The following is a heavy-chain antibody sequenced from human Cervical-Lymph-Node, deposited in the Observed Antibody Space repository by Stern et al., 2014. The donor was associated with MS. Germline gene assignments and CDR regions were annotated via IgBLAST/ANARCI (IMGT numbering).Heavy chain of an antibody. CDR3: ARQGNGVSDDY. D-gene: IGHD2-8*01. V-gene: IGHV5-51*01. CDR1: GYSFTNYW. J-gene: IGHJ4*02. Sequence: EVQLVESGAEVKKLGESLKISCEASGYSFTNYWIAWWRQMPGKGLEWIGIINPGDSDTRYRPSFQGPGTISATTSIRPAYLQWSSLKASDTAMYYCARQGNGVSDDYWGQGTLVIVSS. CDR2: INPGDSDT.